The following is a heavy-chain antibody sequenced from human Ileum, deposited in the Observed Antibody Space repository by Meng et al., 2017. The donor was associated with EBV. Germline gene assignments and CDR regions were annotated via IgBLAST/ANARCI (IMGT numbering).Heavy chain of an antibody. CDR2: IYYSGRT. D-gene: IGHD6-13*01. J-gene: IGHJ5*02. CDR3: ARPIAAAGWFDP. CDR1: VGPINISSYY. V-gene: IGHV4-39*01. Sequence: QPQDVGTVLLKRSDTLSLTCTVSVGPINISSYYWGWIRQPPGKGLEWIGSIYYSGRTYYNPSLKSRVTISVDTSKNQFSLKLSSVTAADTAVYYCARPIAAAGWFDPWGQGTLVTVSS.